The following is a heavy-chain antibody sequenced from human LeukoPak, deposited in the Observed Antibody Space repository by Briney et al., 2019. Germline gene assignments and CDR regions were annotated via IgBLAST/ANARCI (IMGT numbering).Heavy chain of an antibody. D-gene: IGHD6-19*01. CDR1: GGSISSSTYY. CDR3: ARHSSVAGRFDP. J-gene: IGHJ5*02. CDR2: IFYRGSI. V-gene: IGHV4-39*01. Sequence: SETLSLNCIVSGGSISSSTYYWGWIRQSPGRGLEWIGSIFYRGSIFYNPSLRSRVTISVYTSENQVSLRLTSVTATDTAVYYCARHSSVAGRFDPWGQGTLVTVSS.